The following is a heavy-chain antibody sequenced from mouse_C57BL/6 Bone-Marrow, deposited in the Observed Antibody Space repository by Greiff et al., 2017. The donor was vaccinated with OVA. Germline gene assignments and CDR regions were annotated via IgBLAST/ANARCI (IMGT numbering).Heavy chain of an antibody. J-gene: IGHJ1*03. CDR2: IYPGDGDT. D-gene: IGHD2-12*01. CDR1: GYAFSSSW. V-gene: IGHV1-82*01. Sequence: VQLQQSGPELVKPGASVKISCKASGYAFSSSWMNWVKQRPGKGLEWIGRIYPGDGDTNYNGKFKGKATLTADKSSSTAYMQLSSLTSEDSAVYFCARLIRRYFDVWGTGTTVTVSS. CDR3: ARLIRRYFDV.